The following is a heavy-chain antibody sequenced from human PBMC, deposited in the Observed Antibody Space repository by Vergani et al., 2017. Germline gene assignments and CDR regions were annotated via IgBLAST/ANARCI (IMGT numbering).Heavy chain of an antibody. Sequence: QVDLQESGPGLVKSSETLSLDCAVPGYSVGSGYYWGWIRQPPGRGLEWIGCVHRNGNTYYTSSLRSRATISRDTSKNQFSLRLTSVTAADTDVYYCARQNPYGSAHVDFWGRGVLVTVSA. CDR3: ARQNPYGSAHVDF. CDR1: GYSVGSGYY. V-gene: IGHV4-38-2*01. D-gene: IGHD3-10*01. J-gene: IGHJ4*02. CDR2: VHRNGNT.